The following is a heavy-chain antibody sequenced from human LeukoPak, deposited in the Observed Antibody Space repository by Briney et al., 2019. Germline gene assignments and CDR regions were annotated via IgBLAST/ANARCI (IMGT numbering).Heavy chain of an antibody. CDR3: AKEYCNGACSEDFFDY. CDR2: ISYDGSTK. Sequence: PGRSRRLSCAASGFTFSRYCIHWVRQAPSKGLEWVAVISYDGSTKYYAGSVKGRFTISRDNSKNTLFLQMNSLRAEDTAVYYCAKEYCNGACSEDFFDYWGQGTLVTVSS. CDR1: GFTFSRYC. J-gene: IGHJ4*02. V-gene: IGHV3-30*18. D-gene: IGHD2-21*02.